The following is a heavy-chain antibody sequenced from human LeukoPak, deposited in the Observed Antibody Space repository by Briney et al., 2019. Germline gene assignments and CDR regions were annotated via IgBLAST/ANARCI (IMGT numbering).Heavy chain of an antibody. CDR3: ARKDGDY. CDR2: ISYSGST. V-gene: IGHV4-59*01. Sequence: SETLSLTCTVSGGSINTYYWSWLRQPPGKGLEWIGYISYSGSTNYNPSLKGRVTISVDTSKNQFSLRLSSVTAADTAVYYCARKDGDYWGQGILVTVSS. D-gene: IGHD2-15*01. J-gene: IGHJ4*02. CDR1: GGSINTYY.